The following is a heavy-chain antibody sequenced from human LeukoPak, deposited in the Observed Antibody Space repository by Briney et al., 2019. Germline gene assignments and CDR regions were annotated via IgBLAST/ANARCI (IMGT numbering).Heavy chain of an antibody. CDR1: GFTFSDYY. D-gene: IGHD7-27*01. CDR2: ISSSSSYT. CDR3: ARRTGDKRSAYDY. Sequence: GGSLRLSCAASGFTFSDYYMSWIRQAPGKGLEWVSYISSSSSYTNYAGSVKGRFTISRDNAKNSLYLQMNSLRAEDTAVYYCARRTGDKRSAYDYWGQGTLVTVSS. V-gene: IGHV3-11*06. J-gene: IGHJ4*02.